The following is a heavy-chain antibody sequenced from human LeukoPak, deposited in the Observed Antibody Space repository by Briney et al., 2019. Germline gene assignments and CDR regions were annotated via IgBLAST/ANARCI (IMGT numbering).Heavy chain of an antibody. CDR2: ISSSGSTI. CDR3: ARSSGDYDFWSGYSGSFNWFDP. D-gene: IGHD3-3*01. J-gene: IGHJ5*02. V-gene: IGHV3-48*03. CDR1: GFTFSSYE. Sequence: GGSLRLSCAASGFTFSSYEMNWVRQAPGKGLEWVSYISSSGSTIYYADSVKGRFTISRDNSKNTLYVQMNSLRAEDTAVYYCARSSGDYDFWSGYSGSFNWFDPWGQGTLVTVSS.